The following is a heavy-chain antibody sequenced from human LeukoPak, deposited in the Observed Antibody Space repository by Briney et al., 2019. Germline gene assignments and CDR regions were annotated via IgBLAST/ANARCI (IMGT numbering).Heavy chain of an antibody. CDR3: ARLTGYSSESWFDP. J-gene: IGHJ5*02. CDR2: IYYSGST. CDR1: GGSISSSSYY. Sequence: PSETLSLTCTVSGGSISSSSYYWGWIRQPPGKGLEWIGSIYYSGSTYYNPSLKSRVTISVDTSKNQFSLKLSPVTAADTAVYYCARLTGYSSESWFDPWGQGTLVTVSS. D-gene: IGHD3-9*01. V-gene: IGHV4-39*01.